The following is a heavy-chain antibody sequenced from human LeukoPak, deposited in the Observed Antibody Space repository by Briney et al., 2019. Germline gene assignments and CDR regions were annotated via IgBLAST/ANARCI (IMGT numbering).Heavy chain of an antibody. V-gene: IGHV4-4*07. Sequence: SETLSLTCTVSGGSISSYYWSWIRQPAGKGLEWIGRIYTSGSTNYNPSLKSGVTMSVDTSKNQFSLKLSSVTAADTAVYYCARDRTGTTVHDAFDIWGQGTMVTVSS. CDR2: IYTSGST. CDR3: ARDRTGTTVHDAFDI. D-gene: IGHD1-7*01. J-gene: IGHJ3*02. CDR1: GGSISSYY.